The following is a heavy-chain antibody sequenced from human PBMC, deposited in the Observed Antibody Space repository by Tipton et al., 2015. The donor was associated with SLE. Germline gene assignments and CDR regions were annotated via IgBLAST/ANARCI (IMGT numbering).Heavy chain of an antibody. V-gene: IGHV4-59*08. CDR1: GGSISSYY. D-gene: IGHD3-22*01. CDR2: IYYSGST. J-gene: IGHJ3*01. Sequence: LRLSCTVSGGSISSYYWSWIRQPPGKGLEWIVYIYYSGSTNYNPSLKSRVTVSVDTSKNQFSLKLSSVTAADTAVYYCARQAPTSMGYYDSSGSYAFDVWGQGTMVTVSS. CDR3: ARQAPTSMGYYDSSGSYAFDV.